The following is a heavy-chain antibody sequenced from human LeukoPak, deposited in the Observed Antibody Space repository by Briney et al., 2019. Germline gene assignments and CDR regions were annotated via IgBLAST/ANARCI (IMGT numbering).Heavy chain of an antibody. CDR2: IYYSGST. D-gene: IGHD3-10*01. J-gene: IGHJ6*02. CDR3: ASMVRGVINLYGMDV. V-gene: IGHV4-59*08. CDR1: GGSISSYY. Sequence: SETLSLTCTVSGGSISSYYWSWIRQPPGKGLEWIGYIYYSGSTNYNPSLKSRVTISVDTSKNQFSLKLSSVTAADTAVYYCASMVRGVINLYGMDVWGQGTTVTVSS.